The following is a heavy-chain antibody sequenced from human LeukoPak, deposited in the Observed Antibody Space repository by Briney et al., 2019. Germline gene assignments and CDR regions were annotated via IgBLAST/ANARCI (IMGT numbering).Heavy chain of an antibody. V-gene: IGHV3-7*01. D-gene: IGHD2-2*01. J-gene: IGHJ4*02. CDR1: GFIFRNYW. CDR2: LKQDGSVK. Sequence: GGSLRLSCAASGFIFRNYWMSWVRQAPGKGLEWVANLKQDGSVKYYVDSVRGRFTISRDNAKNSVYLQMNSLRAEDTAVYYCARIGYSSSCLDYWGQGTLVTVSS. CDR3: ARIGYSSSCLDY.